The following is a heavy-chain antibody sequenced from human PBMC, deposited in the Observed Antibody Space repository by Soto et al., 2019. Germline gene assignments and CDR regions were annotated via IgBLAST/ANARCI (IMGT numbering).Heavy chain of an antibody. CDR1: GFDFTYYA. V-gene: IGHV3-30*18. J-gene: IGHJ4*02. CDR2: MSSDGSKI. D-gene: IGHD1-26*01. Sequence: QAQLVESGGGAVQPGESLRLSCVASGFDFTYYAMHWVRQAPGKGLESVAVMSSDGSKIHHTDSVKGRFTISRDNSKNTLYLQMNSLGKEDTAVYFCAKDGGVGGTLGLFDYWGQGTLVSVSS. CDR3: AKDGGVGGTLGLFDY.